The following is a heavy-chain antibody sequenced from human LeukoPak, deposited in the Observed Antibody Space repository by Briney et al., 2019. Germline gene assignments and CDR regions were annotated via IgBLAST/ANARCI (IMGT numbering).Heavy chain of an antibody. Sequence: ASVKVSCKAPGYTFTSYDINWVRQATGQGLEWMGWMNPNSDNTGCAQKFQGRVTMTRNTSISTAYMELSILRSEDTAVYYCARGPRGEPDYYMDVWGKGTTVTVSS. D-gene: IGHD3-10*01. CDR1: GYTFTSYD. V-gene: IGHV1-8*01. J-gene: IGHJ6*03. CDR3: ARGPRGEPDYYMDV. CDR2: MNPNSDNT.